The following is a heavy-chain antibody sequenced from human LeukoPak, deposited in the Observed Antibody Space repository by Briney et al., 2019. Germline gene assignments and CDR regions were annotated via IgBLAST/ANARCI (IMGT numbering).Heavy chain of an antibody. J-gene: IGHJ5*02. Sequence: SETLSLTCTVSGGSISSSSYYWGWIRQPPGKGLEWIGSIYYSGSTYYNPSLKSRVTISVDTSKNQFSLKLSSVTAADTAVYYCARVRWADVVVVAATAGWFDPWGQGTLVTVSS. CDR2: IYYSGST. V-gene: IGHV4-39*07. D-gene: IGHD2-15*01. CDR3: ARVRWADVVVVAATAGWFDP. CDR1: GGSISSSSYY.